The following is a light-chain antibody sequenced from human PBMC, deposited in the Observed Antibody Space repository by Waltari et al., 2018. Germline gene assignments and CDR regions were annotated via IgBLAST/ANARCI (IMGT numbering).Light chain of an antibody. Sequence: IQMTQSPSSLSASVGDRVTITCRASQGVDNYLAWYQQRPGKVPTVLIHSVTTLQPGVPSRFSARGSGTDFTLSSSSLQPEDAATYDGQSYHRTVFTFGPGTKVEIK. J-gene: IGKJ3*01. CDR3: QSYHRTVFT. CDR1: QGVDNY. V-gene: IGKV1-27*01. CDR2: SVT.